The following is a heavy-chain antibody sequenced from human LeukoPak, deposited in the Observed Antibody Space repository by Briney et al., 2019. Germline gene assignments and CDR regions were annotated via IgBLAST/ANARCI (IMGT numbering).Heavy chain of an antibody. J-gene: IGHJ4*02. Sequence: TEGSLRLSCAASGFTFSNAWMSWVRQAPGKGLEWVGRIKSKTAGGTTDYAAPVKGRFTISRDDSKNTLYLQMNSLKTEDTAVYYCARVNYYDSSGYYQYYFDYWGQGTLVTVSS. D-gene: IGHD3-22*01. CDR3: ARVNYYDSSGYYQYYFDY. CDR1: GFTFSNAW. CDR2: IKSKTAGGTT. V-gene: IGHV3-15*01.